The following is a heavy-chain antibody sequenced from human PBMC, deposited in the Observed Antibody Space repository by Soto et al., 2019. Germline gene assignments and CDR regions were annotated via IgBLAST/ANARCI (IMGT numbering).Heavy chain of an antibody. V-gene: IGHV4-61*01. CDR3: ATESASYIYVLDGFHI. CDR2: IYFTGST. D-gene: IGHD3-10*02. CDR1: GGSVSSGNYY. Sequence: LEALPLPCSVSGGSVSSGNYYWSWLRTPPGKGLEWIGYIYFTGSTIYNPSIKSLVTMTVDMAKSEFSLRLTSVTAADTAVYYCATESASYIYVLDGFHIWGQGTTVTVSS. J-gene: IGHJ3*02.